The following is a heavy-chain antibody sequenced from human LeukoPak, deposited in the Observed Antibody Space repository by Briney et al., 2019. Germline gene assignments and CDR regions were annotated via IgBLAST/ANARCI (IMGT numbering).Heavy chain of an antibody. CDR3: ARDRYGDSNDY. CDR1: GFTFSDYY. J-gene: IGHJ4*02. CDR2: ISYSGTNI. Sequence: GGSLTLSCAASGFTFSDYYMSWIRQAPGKGLEWVSYISYSGTNIYYADSVKGRFTISRNNAQNSLYPQMSSLRPEDTAVSYCARDRYGDSNDYSGQGPLVTVSS. D-gene: IGHD4-17*01. V-gene: IGHV3-11*04.